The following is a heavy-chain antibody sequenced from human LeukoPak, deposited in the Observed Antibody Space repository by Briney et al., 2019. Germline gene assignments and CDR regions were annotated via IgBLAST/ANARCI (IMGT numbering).Heavy chain of an antibody. Sequence: ASVKVSCKASGYTFTSYYMHWVRQAPGQGLEWMGIINPSGGSTSYAQKFQGRVTMTRDTSTSTVYMELSSLRSEDTAVYYCARDAPRYYYDSSGYYPDYWGQGTLATVSS. J-gene: IGHJ4*02. V-gene: IGHV1-46*01. CDR1: GYTFTSYY. CDR2: INPSGGST. D-gene: IGHD3-22*01. CDR3: ARDAPRYYYDSSGYYPDY.